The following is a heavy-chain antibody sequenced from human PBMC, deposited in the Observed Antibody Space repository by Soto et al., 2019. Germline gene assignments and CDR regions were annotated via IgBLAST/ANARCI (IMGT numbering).Heavy chain of an antibody. CDR3: AKDVGWFGELLRQGSLFDY. Sequence: QVQLVESGGGVVQPGRSLRLSCAASGFTFSSYGMHWVRQAPGKGLEWVAVISYDGSNKYYADSVKGRFTISRDNSKNTLYLQMNSLRAEDTAVYYCAKDVGWFGELLRQGSLFDYWGQGTLVTVSS. CDR2: ISYDGSNK. J-gene: IGHJ4*02. V-gene: IGHV3-30*18. CDR1: GFTFSSYG. D-gene: IGHD3-10*01.